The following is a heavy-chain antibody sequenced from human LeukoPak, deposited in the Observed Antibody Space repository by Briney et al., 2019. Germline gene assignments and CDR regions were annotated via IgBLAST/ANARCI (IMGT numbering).Heavy chain of an antibody. J-gene: IGHJ4*02. D-gene: IGHD3-22*01. CDR3: AREKYYYDSSGYHGGGFDY. CDR2: IYHSGST. CDR1: GGSISSSNW. Sequence: PSETLSLTCAVSGGSISSSNWWSWVRQPPGKGLEWIGEIYHSGSTNYNPSLKSRVTISVDKSKNQFSLKLSSVTAADTAVYYCAREKYYYDSSGYHGGGFDYWGQGTLVTVSS. V-gene: IGHV4-4*02.